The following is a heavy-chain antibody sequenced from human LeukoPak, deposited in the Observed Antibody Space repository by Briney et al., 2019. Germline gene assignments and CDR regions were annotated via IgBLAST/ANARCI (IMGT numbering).Heavy chain of an antibody. CDR1: GGSISSSSYY. J-gene: IGHJ4*02. CDR2: IYYSGST. CDR3: ARAVAFPYGVFDS. D-gene: IGHD3-10*01. Sequence: SETLSLTCTVSGGSISSSSYYWGWIRQPPGKGLEWIGSIYYSGSTYYNPSLKSRVTISVDKSKNQFSLKVSSVTAADTAVYYCARAVAFPYGVFDSWGQGALVTVSS. V-gene: IGHV4-39*07.